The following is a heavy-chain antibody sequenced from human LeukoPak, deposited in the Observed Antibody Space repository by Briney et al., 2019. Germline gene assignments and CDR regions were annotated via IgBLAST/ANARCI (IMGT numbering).Heavy chain of an antibody. CDR2: INPNSGGT. CDR3: ARAETVAGTLGYFDY. D-gene: IGHD6-19*01. Sequence: ASVKVSCKASGYTFTGYYMHWVRQAPGQGLEWMGRINPNSGGTNYAQKFQGRVTMTRDTSISTAYMELSRLRSDDTAVYYCARAETVAGTLGYFDYWGQGTLVTVSS. V-gene: IGHV1-2*06. CDR1: GYTFTGYY. J-gene: IGHJ4*02.